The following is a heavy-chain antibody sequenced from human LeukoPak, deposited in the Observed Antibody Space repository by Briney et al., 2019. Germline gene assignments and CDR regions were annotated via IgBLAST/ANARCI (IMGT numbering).Heavy chain of an antibody. CDR1: GYTFTGYF. CDR3: ARGSGETGGYYYVY. D-gene: IGHD3-22*01. CDR2: INPNTGGT. V-gene: IGHV1-2*06. Sequence: ASVKVSCKASGYTFTGYFLHWVRQAPGQGLEWMGRINPNTGGTNYAQNFQGRVTMTRDTSITTAYMELSSLKSYDTAVYYCARGSGETGGYYYVYWGRGTPVTVSP. J-gene: IGHJ4*02.